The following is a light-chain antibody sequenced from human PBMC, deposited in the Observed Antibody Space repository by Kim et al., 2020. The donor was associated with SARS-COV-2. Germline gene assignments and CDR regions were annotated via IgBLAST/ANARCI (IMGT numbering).Light chain of an antibody. Sequence: SSELTQPSSVSVSPGQTARITCSGDVLAKKYARWFQQKPGQAPVVVIYKDSERPSGIPARFTGSSSGTTVTLTISGAQVEDEADYYWYSAADNSWVFGGGTQLTVL. V-gene: IGLV3-27*01. CDR3: YSAADNSWV. J-gene: IGLJ3*02. CDR1: VLAKKY. CDR2: KDS.